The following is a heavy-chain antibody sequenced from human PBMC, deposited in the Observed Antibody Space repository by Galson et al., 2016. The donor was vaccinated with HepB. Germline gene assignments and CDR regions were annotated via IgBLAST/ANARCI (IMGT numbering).Heavy chain of an antibody. CDR2: ISTYNGNT. CDR3: ARSTLYSSGWSN. D-gene: IGHD6-19*01. CDR1: GYTFTSYG. J-gene: IGHJ4*02. Sequence: SVKVSCKASGYTFTSYGISWVRQAPGQGLEWMGWISTYNGNTNYEQKFQGRVTMTTDTSTRTAYMELRSLTSDDTAVYYCARSTLYSSGWSNWGQGTLVTVSS. V-gene: IGHV1-18*01.